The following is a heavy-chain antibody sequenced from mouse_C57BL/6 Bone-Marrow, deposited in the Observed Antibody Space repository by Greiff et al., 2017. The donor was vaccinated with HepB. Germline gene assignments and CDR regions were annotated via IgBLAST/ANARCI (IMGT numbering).Heavy chain of an antibody. J-gene: IGHJ4*01. CDR3: ARDGYAMDY. CDR2: INYDGSST. Sequence: DVQLVESEGGLVQPGSSMKLSCTASGFTFSDYYMAWVRQVPEKGLEWVANINYDGSSTYYLDSLKSRFIISRDNAKNILYLQMSSLKSEDTATYYCARDGYAMDYWGQGTSVTVSS. CDR1: GFTFSDYY. V-gene: IGHV5-16*01.